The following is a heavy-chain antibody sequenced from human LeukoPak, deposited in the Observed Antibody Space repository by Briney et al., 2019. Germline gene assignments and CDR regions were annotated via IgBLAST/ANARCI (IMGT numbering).Heavy chain of an antibody. D-gene: IGHD5-24*01. CDR2: IHNSGNT. V-gene: IGHV4-59*01. CDR1: GGSISSYY. CDR3: ARGRDGYSYY. J-gene: IGHJ4*02. Sequence: SETLSLTCTVSGGSISSYYWSWIRQPPGKGLEWIGHIHNSGNTNYNPSLKSRVTLSVDTSKNQFSLKLSSVTAADTAVYYCARGRDGYSYYWGQGTLVTVSS.